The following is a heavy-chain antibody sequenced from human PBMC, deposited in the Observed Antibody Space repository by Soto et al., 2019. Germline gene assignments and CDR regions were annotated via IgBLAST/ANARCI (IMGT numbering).Heavy chain of an antibody. CDR3: AREDEALDY. CDR1: GFSFSSYT. Sequence: EVQLVESGGGLVKPGGSLRLSCAASGFSFSSYTMNWVRQAPGKGLEWVSSISSNSVYIDYADLVKGRFTISRDNAKNSVFLHMNSLRGDDMAVYYCAREDEALDYWGQGTLVTVSS. J-gene: IGHJ4*01. V-gene: IGHV3-21*01. CDR2: ISSNSVYI.